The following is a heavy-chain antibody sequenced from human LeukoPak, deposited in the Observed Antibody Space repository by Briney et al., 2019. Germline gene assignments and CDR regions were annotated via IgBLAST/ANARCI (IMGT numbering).Heavy chain of an antibody. CDR1: GFTFSSYA. V-gene: IGHV3-30-3*02. D-gene: IGHD5/OR15-5a*01. CDR2: ISYDGSNK. CDR3: AKSRSTVTLHYYYGMDV. Sequence: PGRSLRLSCAASGFTFSSYAMHWVRQAPGKGLEWVAVISYDGSNKYYADSVKGRFTISRDNSKNTLYLQMNSLRAEDTAVYYCAKSRSTVTLHYYYGMDVWGQGTTVTVSS. J-gene: IGHJ6*02.